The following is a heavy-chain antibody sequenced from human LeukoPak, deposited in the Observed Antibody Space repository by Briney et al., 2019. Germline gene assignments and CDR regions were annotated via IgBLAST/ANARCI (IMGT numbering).Heavy chain of an antibody. Sequence: GGSLRLSCAASGFTFSKYAMSWVRQAPGKGLEWVSTVNDRGTGTYYADSVKGRFTISRDNSKNTLSLQMISLRAEDTALYYCAKADPYDFWSGYYTGFDYWGQGTLVTVSS. V-gene: IGHV3-23*01. D-gene: IGHD3-3*01. J-gene: IGHJ4*02. CDR3: AKADPYDFWSGYYTGFDY. CDR1: GFTFSKYA. CDR2: VNDRGTGT.